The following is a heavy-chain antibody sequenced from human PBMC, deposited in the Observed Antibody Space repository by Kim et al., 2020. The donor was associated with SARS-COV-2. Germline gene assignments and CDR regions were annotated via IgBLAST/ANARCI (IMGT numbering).Heavy chain of an antibody. V-gene: IGHV1-69*13. CDR1: GGTFSSYA. CDR3: AGERYSDILTVDAFDI. D-gene: IGHD3-9*01. J-gene: IGHJ3*02. Sequence: SVKVSCKASGGTFSSYAISWVRQAPGQGLAWMGGIIPIFCTANYAQKFQGRVTITADESTSTPYVELSSLRSEVTAVYYCAGERYSDILTVDAFDIWGQGTMVTVSS. CDR2: IIPIFCTA.